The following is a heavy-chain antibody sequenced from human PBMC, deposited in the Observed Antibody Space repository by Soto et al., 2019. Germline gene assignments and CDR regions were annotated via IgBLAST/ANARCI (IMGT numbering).Heavy chain of an antibody. CDR3: ARSVFYSYYYMDV. V-gene: IGHV4-39*01. J-gene: IGHJ6*03. CDR2: IYYSGST. CDR1: GGSISSSIYY. Sequence: SETLSLTCTVSGGSISSSIYYWGWIRQPPGKGLEWIGSIYYSGSTFYNPSLKSRVTISMDTSKNQFSLKLFSVTAADTAVYYCARSVFYSYYYMDVWGKGTTVTVSS.